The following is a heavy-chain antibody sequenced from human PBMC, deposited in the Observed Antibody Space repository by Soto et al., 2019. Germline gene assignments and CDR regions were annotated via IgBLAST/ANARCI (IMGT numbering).Heavy chain of an antibody. J-gene: IGHJ4*02. CDR2: ISAYNGNT. D-gene: IGHD3-10*01. Sequence: EGSVEVYCKASGDTFASLGFSLVRQAPGQGLEWLGWISAYNGNTHYAQKVRDRVTLTTDTSTNTAYMELRSLTSDDTAVYYCARDQESITDRILQYWGQGTRVTVSS. V-gene: IGHV1-18*01. CDR3: ARDQESITDRILQY. CDR1: GDTFASLG.